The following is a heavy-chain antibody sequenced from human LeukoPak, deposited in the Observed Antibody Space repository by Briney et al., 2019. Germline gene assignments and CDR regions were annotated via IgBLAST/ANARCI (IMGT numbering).Heavy chain of an antibody. CDR3: ARGMIVVVITTAFDY. Sequence: PSETLSLTCTVSGGSISSYYWSWIRQPPGKGLEWIGYIYYSGSTNYNPSLKSRVTISVDTSKNQFSLKLSSVTAADTAVYYCARGMIVVVITTAFDYWGQGTLVTVSS. D-gene: IGHD3-22*01. CDR2: IYYSGST. CDR1: GGSISSYY. J-gene: IGHJ4*02. V-gene: IGHV4-59*08.